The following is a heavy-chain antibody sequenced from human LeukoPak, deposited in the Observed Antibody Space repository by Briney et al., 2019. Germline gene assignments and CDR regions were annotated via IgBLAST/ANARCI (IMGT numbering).Heavy chain of an antibody. J-gene: IGHJ4*02. CDR2: VNHDGDT. V-gene: IGHV4-34*01. D-gene: IGHD2-8*01. CDR3: ARGPVALPNDRLSLFFDF. Sequence: SGTLSLTCAVYGGSFNTYYWTWIRQSPDKGLEWIGEVNHDGDTNVNPSLRSRVAMSVDASKNQFSLKLTSVTAADTAVYFCARGPVALPNDRLSLFFDFWGQGNLVTVS. CDR1: GGSFNTYY.